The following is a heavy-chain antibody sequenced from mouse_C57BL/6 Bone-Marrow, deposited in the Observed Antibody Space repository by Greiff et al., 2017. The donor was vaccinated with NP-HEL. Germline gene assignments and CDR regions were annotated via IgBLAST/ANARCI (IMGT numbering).Heavy chain of an antibody. CDR3: ARSLSTMITTDYFDY. Sequence: VQLQQSGPVLVKPGASVKMSCKASGYTFTDYYMNWVKQSHGKSLEWIGVINPYNGGTSYNQKFKGKATLTVDKSSSTAYMELNSLTSEDSAVYYCARSLSTMITTDYFDYWGQGTTLTVSS. V-gene: IGHV1-19*01. CDR2: INPYNGGT. D-gene: IGHD2-4*01. J-gene: IGHJ2*01. CDR1: GYTFTDYY.